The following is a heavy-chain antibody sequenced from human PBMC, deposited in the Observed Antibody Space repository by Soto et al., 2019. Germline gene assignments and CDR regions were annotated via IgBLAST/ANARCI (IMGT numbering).Heavy chain of an antibody. Sequence: PSETLALTCTVSGGSSTSSSYYWGWIRQPPGKGLEWIGTMYYTGSAYSNPSLKSRVTMSVDTSKTQFSLKLNSVTAADTAVYYCAKSRAGLFDAYDLRGKGPMVT. V-gene: IGHV4-39*01. J-gene: IGHJ3*01. CDR1: GGSSTSSSYY. CDR3: AKSRAGLFDAYDL. D-gene: IGHD6-13*01. CDR2: MYYTGSA.